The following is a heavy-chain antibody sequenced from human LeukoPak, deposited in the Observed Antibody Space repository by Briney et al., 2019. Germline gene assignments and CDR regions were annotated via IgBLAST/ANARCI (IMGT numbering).Heavy chain of an antibody. D-gene: IGHD3-3*01. CDR3: ARGRRLGYYDFWSGLGHDAFDI. J-gene: IGHJ3*02. CDR1: GGTFSSYA. CDR2: IIPIFGTA. Sequence: GASVKVSCKASGGTFSSYAISWVRQAPGQGLEWMGRIIPIFGTANYAQKFQGRVTITTDESTSTAYMELSSLRSEDTAVYYCARGRRLGYYDFWSGLGHDAFDIWGQGTMVTVSS. V-gene: IGHV1-69*05.